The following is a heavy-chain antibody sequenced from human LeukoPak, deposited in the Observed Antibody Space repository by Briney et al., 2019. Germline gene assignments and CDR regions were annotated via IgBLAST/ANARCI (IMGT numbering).Heavy chain of an antibody. CDR2: ISYDGSNK. Sequence: PGGSLRLSCAASGFTFSSYAMHWVRQAPGKGLEWVAVISYDGSNKYYADSVKGRFTISRENSKNTLYLQMNSLRAEDTAVYYCARDGIVVVPAARPYYYYYGMDVWGQGTTVTVSS. J-gene: IGHJ6*02. D-gene: IGHD2-2*01. CDR3: ARDGIVVVPAARPYYYYYGMDV. CDR1: GFTFSSYA. V-gene: IGHV3-30-3*01.